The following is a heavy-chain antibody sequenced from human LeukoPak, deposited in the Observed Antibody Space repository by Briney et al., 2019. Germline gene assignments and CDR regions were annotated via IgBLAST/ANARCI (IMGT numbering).Heavy chain of an antibody. V-gene: IGHV4-34*01. CDR3: AGPGAGDLDY. J-gene: IGHJ4*02. D-gene: IGHD3-10*01. CDR2: INHSGST. Sequence: SETLSLTCAVYGGSFSDHYWSWVRQPPGKGLEWIGEINHSGSTNYSPSLKSRVTISVDTSKNHFSLKLSSVTAADTAVYYCAGPGAGDLDYWGQGTLVTVSS. CDR1: GGSFSDHY.